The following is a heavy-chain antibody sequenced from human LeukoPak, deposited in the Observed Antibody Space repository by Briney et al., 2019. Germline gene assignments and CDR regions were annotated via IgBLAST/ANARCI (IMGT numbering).Heavy chain of an antibody. CDR1: GFTFSSYG. V-gene: IGHV3-7*01. CDR2: IKQDGSEK. Sequence: QAGGSLRLSCAASGFTFSSYGMHWVRQAPGKGLEWVANIKQDGSEKYYVDSVKGRFTISRDNAKNSLYLQMNSLRAEDTAVYYCARNFVVGASYYFDYWGQGSLVTVSS. CDR3: ARNFVVGASYYFDY. D-gene: IGHD1-26*01. J-gene: IGHJ4*02.